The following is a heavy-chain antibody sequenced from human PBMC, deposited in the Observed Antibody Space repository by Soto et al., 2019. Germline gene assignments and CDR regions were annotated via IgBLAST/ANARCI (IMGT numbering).Heavy chain of an antibody. CDR3: ARARRRGSMVGVYYGLDV. V-gene: IGHV4-31*03. CDR1: GGSISSGGYY. Sequence: SETLSLTCTVSGGSISSGGYYWSWIRQHPGKGLEWIGYIYYSGSTYYNPSLGSRVTISMDNSNNQFSLKLTSLTAADTAVYYCARARRRGSMVGVYYGLDVWGQGTTVTVSS. J-gene: IGHJ6*02. D-gene: IGHD3-10*01. CDR2: IYYSGST.